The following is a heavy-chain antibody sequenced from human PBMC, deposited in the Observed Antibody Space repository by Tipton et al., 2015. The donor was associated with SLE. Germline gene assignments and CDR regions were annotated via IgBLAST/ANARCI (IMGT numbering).Heavy chain of an antibody. CDR1: GGSISSSSYY. Sequence: TLSLTCTVSGGSISSSSYYWGWIRQPPGKGLEWIGSIYYSGSTYYNPSLKSRVTISVDTSKNQFSLRVSSVTAADTAVYYCARVGVGATTGYYYYYMDVWGKGTTVTVSS. D-gene: IGHD1-26*01. J-gene: IGHJ6*03. V-gene: IGHV4-39*07. CDR3: ARVGVGATTGYYYYYMDV. CDR2: IYYSGST.